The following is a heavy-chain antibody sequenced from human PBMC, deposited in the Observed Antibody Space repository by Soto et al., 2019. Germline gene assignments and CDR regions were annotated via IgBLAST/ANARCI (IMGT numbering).Heavy chain of an antibody. J-gene: IGHJ5*02. CDR1: TMSFNTYG. CDR2: VTVTGGST. Sequence: TGGSLRLSCAPSTMSFNTYGVTWVRQAPGKGLEWVSTVTVTGGSTYYADSVKGRFTISRDRSNYTVSLLLNSLRVEDTAIYYCARQRSPEGWFDPWGQGTLVTVYS. CDR3: ARQRSPEGWFDP. V-gene: IGHV3-23*01. D-gene: IGHD3-10*01.